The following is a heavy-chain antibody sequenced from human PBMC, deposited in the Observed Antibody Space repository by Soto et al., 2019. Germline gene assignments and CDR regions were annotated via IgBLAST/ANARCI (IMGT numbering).Heavy chain of an antibody. CDR2: VQMSGTT. D-gene: IGHD1-1*01. CDR1: GASVRSYH. J-gene: IGHJ5*02. V-gene: IGHV4-4*07. CDR3: AKDRSTMRWFYP. Sequence: SETLSLTCAVSGASVRSYHWSWIRQAAGKGLEWIGRVQMSGTTNYNPSLKTRVTMSLDTSKNEVSLRMTSVTAADTAVYFCAKDRSTMRWFYPWGQGILVTVSS.